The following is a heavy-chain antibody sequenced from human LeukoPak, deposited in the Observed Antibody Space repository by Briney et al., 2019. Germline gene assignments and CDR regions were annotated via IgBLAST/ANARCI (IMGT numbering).Heavy chain of an antibody. J-gene: IGHJ4*02. Sequence: ASVKVSCKASGYTFTNYYMHWVRQAPGQGLGWMGVINPSGGSANYAQKFQGRVTMTRDTSTSTVYMELSSLRSEDTAVYYCARPVVTAASNYFDYWGQGTLVTVSS. D-gene: IGHD4-23*01. CDR1: GYTFTNYY. CDR2: INPSGGSA. CDR3: ARPVVTAASNYFDY. V-gene: IGHV1-46*01.